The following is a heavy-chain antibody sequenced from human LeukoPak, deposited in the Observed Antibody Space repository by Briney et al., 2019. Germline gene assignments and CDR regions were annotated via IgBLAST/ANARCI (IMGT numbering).Heavy chain of an antibody. CDR3: ARTVDTAMVTIDY. V-gene: IGHV3-30-3*01. CDR2: ISYDGSNK. J-gene: IGHJ4*02. Sequence: PGGSLRLSCAASGFTFSSYAMHWVRQAPGKGLEWVAVISYDGSNKYYADSVKGRFTISRDNSKNTLYLQMNSLRAEDTAVYYFARTVDTAMVTIDYWGQGTLVTVSS. CDR1: GFTFSSYA. D-gene: IGHD5-18*01.